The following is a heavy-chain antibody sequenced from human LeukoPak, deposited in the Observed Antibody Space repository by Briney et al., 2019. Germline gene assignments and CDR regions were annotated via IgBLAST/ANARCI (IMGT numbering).Heavy chain of an antibody. CDR3: ARELTQLLMGNYFDP. CDR2: IFSGGTT. V-gene: IGHV3-66*01. Sequence: PGGSLRLSCAVSGFIVSTNYMSWVRQAPGKGLEWVSVIFSGGTTYYADSVKGRFTISRDDSKNTLYLQMNSLRVEDTAVYYCARELTQLLMGNYFDPWGQGTLVTVSS. D-gene: IGHD2-8*01. J-gene: IGHJ5*02. CDR1: GFIVSTNY.